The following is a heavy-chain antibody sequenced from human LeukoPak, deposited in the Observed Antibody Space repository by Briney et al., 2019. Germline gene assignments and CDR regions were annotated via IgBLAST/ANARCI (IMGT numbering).Heavy chain of an antibody. V-gene: IGHV3-30*02. CDR3: AKDRGGGIAANLFDY. CDR1: GFTFSSYG. J-gene: IGHJ4*02. Sequence: GGSLRLSCAASGFTFSSYGMHWVRQAPGKGLEWVAFIRYDGSNKYYADSVKGRFTISRDNSKNTLYLQMNSLRAEDTAVYYCAKDRGGGIAANLFDYGGQGTLVTVSS. D-gene: IGHD6-13*01. CDR2: IRYDGSNK.